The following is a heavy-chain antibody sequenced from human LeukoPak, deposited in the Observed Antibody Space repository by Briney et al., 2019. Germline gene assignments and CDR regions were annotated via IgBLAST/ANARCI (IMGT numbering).Heavy chain of an antibody. CDR2: FDPEDGET. Sequence: ASVKVSCKVSGYTLTELSMHWVRQAPGKGLEWMGRFDPEDGETMYAQKFQGRVTMTADTSADIVYMELSSLRSEDTAVYYCALSGAAGTRGGYYYYYMDVWGKGTTVTVSS. V-gene: IGHV1-24*01. D-gene: IGHD6-13*01. J-gene: IGHJ6*03. CDR1: GYTLTELS. CDR3: ALSGAAGTRGGYYYYYMDV.